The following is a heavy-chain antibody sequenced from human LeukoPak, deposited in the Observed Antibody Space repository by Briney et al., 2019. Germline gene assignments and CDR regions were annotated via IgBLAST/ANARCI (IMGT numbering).Heavy chain of an antibody. CDR2: INPSGGST. CDR3: ARMGSSWYWFDP. CDR1: GYTFTSYG. D-gene: IGHD6-13*01. J-gene: IGHJ5*02. V-gene: IGHV1-46*01. Sequence: ASVKVSCKASGYTFTSYGISWVRQAPGQGLEWMGIINPSGGSTSYAQKFQGRVTMTRDTSTSTVYMELSSLRSEDTAVYYCARMGSSWYWFDPWGQGTLVTVSS.